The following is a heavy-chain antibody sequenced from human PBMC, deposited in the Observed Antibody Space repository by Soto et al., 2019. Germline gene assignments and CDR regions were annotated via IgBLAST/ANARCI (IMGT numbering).Heavy chain of an antibody. CDR1: GFTFSSYA. J-gene: IGHJ5*02. CDR2: ISGSGGST. Sequence: EVQLLESGGGLVQPGGSLRLSCAASGFTFSSYAMSWVRQAPGKGLEWVSAISGSGGSTYYADSVKGRFTISRDNSKKTLYLQRTSLRAEERAVDYCAKGTPPDCSSTSCYAGLACGWSDRWGQGTLVTVST. CDR3: AKGTPPDCSSTSCYAGLACGWSDR. V-gene: IGHV3-23*01. D-gene: IGHD2-2*01.